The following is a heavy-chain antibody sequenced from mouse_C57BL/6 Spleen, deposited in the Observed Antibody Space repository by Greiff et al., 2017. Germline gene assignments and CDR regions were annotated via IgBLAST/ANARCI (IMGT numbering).Heavy chain of an antibody. CDR2: FHPYNDDT. Sequence: VQLQQSGAELVKPGASVKMSCKASGYTFTTYSIEWMKQNNGKSLEWIGNFHPYNDDTKYNEKFKGKATLTVEKSSSTVYLELSRLTSDDSAVYDCERRGRSGSVEFAYWGKGTPVTVSA. J-gene: IGHJ3*01. CDR3: ERRGRSGSVEFAY. V-gene: IGHV1-47*01. D-gene: IGHD3-2*02. CDR1: GYTFTTYS.